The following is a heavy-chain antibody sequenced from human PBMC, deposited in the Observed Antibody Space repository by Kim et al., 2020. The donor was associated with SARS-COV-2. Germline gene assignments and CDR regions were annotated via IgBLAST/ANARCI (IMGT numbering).Heavy chain of an antibody. D-gene: IGHD1-26*01. Sequence: GSPHHTPPLKSRVTISVDTSKNQFSLKLSSVTAADTAVYYCARRELGFDYWGQGTLVTVSS. J-gene: IGHJ4*02. CDR2: GSP. V-gene: IGHV4-4*09. CDR3: ARRELGFDY.